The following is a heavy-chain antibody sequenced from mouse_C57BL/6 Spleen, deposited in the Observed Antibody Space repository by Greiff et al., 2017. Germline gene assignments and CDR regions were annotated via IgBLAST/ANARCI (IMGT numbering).Heavy chain of an antibody. CDR2: IDPSDSYT. V-gene: IGHV1-50*01. CDR1: GYTFTSYW. Sequence: VQLQQPGAELVKPGASVKLSCKASGYTFTSYWMQWVKQRPGQGLEWIGEIDPSDSYTNYNQKFKGKATLTVDPSSSTAYMQLSSLTSEDSAVYYCARKEGGAWFAYWGQGTLVTVSA. CDR3: ARKEGGAWFAY. J-gene: IGHJ3*01.